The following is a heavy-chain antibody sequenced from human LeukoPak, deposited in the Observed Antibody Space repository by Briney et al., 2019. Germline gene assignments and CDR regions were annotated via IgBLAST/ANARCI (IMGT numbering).Heavy chain of an antibody. CDR2: IYSGGST. J-gene: IGHJ3*02. V-gene: IGHV3-53*04. D-gene: IGHD1-26*01. CDR3: ARDPSGSQDAFDI. Sequence: GGSLCLSRAASGFTVSSNYMSWVRQAPGKGLEWISDIYSGGSTYYADSVKGRFTISIHNSKNTLYLKMNSLRAEDTAVYYCARDPSGSQDAFDIWGQGTMVTVSS. CDR1: GFTVSSNY.